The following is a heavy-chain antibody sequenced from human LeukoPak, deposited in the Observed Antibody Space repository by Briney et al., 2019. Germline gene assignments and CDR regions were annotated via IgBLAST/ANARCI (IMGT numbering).Heavy chain of an antibody. CDR1: GFIFSTYW. J-gene: IGHJ3*01. CDR2: VSPSGDIT. V-gene: IGHV3-23*01. Sequence: GGSLRLSCAASGFIFSTYWMSWVRQAPGKGLEWVSGVSPSGDITYYADSVMGRFTISRDNRKSTVSLQMNSLRAEDTALYYCVRDLDWGAFDVWGQETMVTVSS. D-gene: IGHD3/OR15-3a*01. CDR3: VRDLDWGAFDV.